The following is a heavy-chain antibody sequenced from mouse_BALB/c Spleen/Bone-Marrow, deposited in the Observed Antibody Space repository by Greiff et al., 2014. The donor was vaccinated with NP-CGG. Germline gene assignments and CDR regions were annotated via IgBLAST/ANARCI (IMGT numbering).Heavy chain of an antibody. D-gene: IGHD4-1*01. CDR2: ISYSGST. CDR3: TRRTGPYYFDY. J-gene: IGHJ2*01. CDR1: GYSITSDYA. V-gene: IGHV3-2*02. Sequence: DVQLQESGPGLVKPSQSLSLTCTVPGYSITSDYAWNWIRQFPGNKLEWMGYISYSGSTRYNPSLKSRISITRDTSKNQFFLQLNSVTTEDTATYYCTRRTGPYYFDYWGQGTTLTVSS.